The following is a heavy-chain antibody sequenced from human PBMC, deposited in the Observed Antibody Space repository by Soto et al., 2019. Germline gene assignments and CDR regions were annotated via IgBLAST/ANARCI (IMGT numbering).Heavy chain of an antibody. V-gene: IGHV4-39*01. Sequence: QLQLQESGPGLVKPSETLSLTCTVSGGSISSSSYYWGWIRQPPVKGLEWIGSIYYSGSTYYNPSLKSRVTISVDTSKNQFSLKLSSVTAADTAVYYCARLGYDTSGIDYWGQGTLVTVSS. CDR2: IYYSGST. D-gene: IGHD3-22*01. CDR3: ARLGYDTSGIDY. CDR1: GGSISSSSYY. J-gene: IGHJ4*02.